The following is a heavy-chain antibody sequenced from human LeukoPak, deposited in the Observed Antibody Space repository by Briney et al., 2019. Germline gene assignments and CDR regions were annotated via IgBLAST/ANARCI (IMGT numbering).Heavy chain of an antibody. CDR2: ISGSGGST. D-gene: IGHD2-2*01. CDR1: GFTVSSRY. V-gene: IGHV3-23*01. CDR3: ARDPGYCSSTSCRNYYYYGMDV. J-gene: IGHJ6*02. Sequence: GGSLRLSCAASGFTVSSRYVTWVRQGPGKGLEWVSAISGSGGSTYYADSVKGRFTISRDNSKNTLYLQMNSLRAEDTAVYYCARDPGYCSSTSCRNYYYYGMDVWGQGTTVTVSS.